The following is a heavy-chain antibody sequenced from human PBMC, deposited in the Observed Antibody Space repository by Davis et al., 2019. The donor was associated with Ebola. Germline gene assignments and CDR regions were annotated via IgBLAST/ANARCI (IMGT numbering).Heavy chain of an antibody. CDR2: IKPDGSDK. CDR1: GFTFSSYS. CDR3: ARDSSNLKGDY. Sequence: PGGSLRLSCAASGFTFSSYSMNWVRQAPGKGLEWVANIKPDGSDKYYVDSVKGRFTISRDNAKNSLYLQMNSLKAEDTAVYYCARDSSNLKGDYWGQGTLVTVSS. J-gene: IGHJ4*02. V-gene: IGHV3-7*03. D-gene: IGHD6-6*01.